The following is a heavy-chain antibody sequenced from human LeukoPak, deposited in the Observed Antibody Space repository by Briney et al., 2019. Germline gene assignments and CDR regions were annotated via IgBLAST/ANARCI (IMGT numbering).Heavy chain of an antibody. V-gene: IGHV4-34*01. CDR2: VDHSGSS. CDR3: ARRPRNSEKYDGPSGPDY. CDR1: GFTFSTYW. J-gene: IGHJ4*02. Sequence: GSLRLSCSASGFTFSTYWMSWVRQPPGKGLEWIGEVDHSGSSNYNPSLKSRVTLSVDTSKNQFFLKLRSATAADTALYYCARRPRNSEKYDGPSGPDYWGQGTLVTVSS. D-gene: IGHD1-26*01.